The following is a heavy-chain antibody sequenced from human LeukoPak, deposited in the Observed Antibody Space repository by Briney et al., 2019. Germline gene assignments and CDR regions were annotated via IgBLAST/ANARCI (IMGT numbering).Heavy chain of an antibody. V-gene: IGHV1-69*04. CDR2: IIPILGIA. D-gene: IGHD5-12*01. J-gene: IGHJ4*02. CDR1: GGTFSSYA. CDR3: ARDGLYSGYAFDY. Sequence: SVKVSCKASGGTFSSYAISWVRQAPGQGLEWMGRIIPILGIANYAQKFQGRVTITADKSTCTAYMELSSLRSEDTAVYYCARDGLYSGYAFDYWGQGTLVTVSS.